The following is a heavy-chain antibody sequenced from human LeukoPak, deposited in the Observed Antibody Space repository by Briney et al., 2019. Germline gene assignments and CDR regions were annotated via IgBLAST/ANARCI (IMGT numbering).Heavy chain of an antibody. CDR3: ARVKVGAHYYFDY. D-gene: IGHD1-26*01. CDR1: GYTFTSYY. CDR2: INPSGGST. Sequence: GASVKVSCMASGYTFTSYYMHWVRQAPGHGLEWMGIINPSGGSTSYAQKFQSRVTMTRDTSTSTVYMELSSLRSEHTAVYYCARVKVGAHYYFDYWGQGTLVTVPS. V-gene: IGHV1-46*01. J-gene: IGHJ4*02.